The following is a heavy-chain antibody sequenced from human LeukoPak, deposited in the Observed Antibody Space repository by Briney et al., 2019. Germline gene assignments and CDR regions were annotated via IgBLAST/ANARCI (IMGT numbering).Heavy chain of an antibody. V-gene: IGHV3-23*01. CDR3: AKDRFSSWYFYGMDV. CDR1: GVTFSSYA. J-gene: IGHJ6*02. Sequence: GGSLRLSCAAAGVTFSSYAMSLVRQAPGKGLEWVSAISGSGGSTYYADSVKGRFTISRDNSKNTLYLQMNSLRAEDTAVYYCAKDRFSSWYFYGMDVWGQGTTVTVSS. D-gene: IGHD6-13*01. CDR2: ISGSGGST.